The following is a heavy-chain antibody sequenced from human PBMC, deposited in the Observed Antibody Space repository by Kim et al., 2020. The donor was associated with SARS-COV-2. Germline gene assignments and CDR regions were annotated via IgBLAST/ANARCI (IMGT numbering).Heavy chain of an antibody. V-gene: IGHV3-21*01. D-gene: IGHD3-16*01. Sequence: SVKARFTISRDNAKNSLYLQMNSLRTEETAVYYCARTVWSRAGSSDAFDIWGQGTMVTVSS. J-gene: IGHJ3*02. CDR3: ARTVWSRAGSSDAFDI.